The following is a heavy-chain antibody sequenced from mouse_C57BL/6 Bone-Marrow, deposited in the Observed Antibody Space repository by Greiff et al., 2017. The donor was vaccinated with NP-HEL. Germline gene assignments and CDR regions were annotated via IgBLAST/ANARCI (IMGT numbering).Heavy chain of an antibody. CDR2: IYPGSGST. Sequence: QVQLQQPGAELVKPGASVKMSCKASGYTFTSYWITWVKQRPGQGLEWIGDIYPGSGSTNYNEKFKSKATLTVDTSSSTAYMQLSSLTSEDSAVYYGARFDYDYDGPWFAYWGQGTLVTVSA. CDR3: ARFDYDYDGPWFAY. J-gene: IGHJ3*01. V-gene: IGHV1-55*01. CDR1: GYTFTSYW. D-gene: IGHD2-4*01.